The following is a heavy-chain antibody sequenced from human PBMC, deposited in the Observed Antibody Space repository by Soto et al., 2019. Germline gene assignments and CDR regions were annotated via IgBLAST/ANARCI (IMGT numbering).Heavy chain of an antibody. D-gene: IGHD3-22*01. Sequence: LSVRSSGSAGMPRPYCWLWCRQPPGKGLQWIGYIYYSGSTNYNPSLKSRVTISVDTSKNQLSLKLSSVTAADTAVYYCVRAIVVPTTANIRFDPRGQGPLVT. V-gene: IGHV4-59*01. CDR1: AGMPRPYC. CDR3: VRAIVVPTTANIRFDP. CDR2: IYYSGST. J-gene: IGHJ5*02.